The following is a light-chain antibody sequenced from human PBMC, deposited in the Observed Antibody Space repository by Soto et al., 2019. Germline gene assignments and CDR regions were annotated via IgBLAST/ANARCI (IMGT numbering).Light chain of an antibody. CDR2: DAS. Sequence: DIQMTQSPSSLSASVGDRVTITCQASHSISNFLIWYQQKPGKAPKLLIYDASDLETGVPSRFSGSGSGTGFTFTISSLQPEDFATYYCQQYESLPLTFGQGTRLEIK. J-gene: IGKJ5*01. CDR1: HSISNF. V-gene: IGKV1-33*01. CDR3: QQYESLPLT.